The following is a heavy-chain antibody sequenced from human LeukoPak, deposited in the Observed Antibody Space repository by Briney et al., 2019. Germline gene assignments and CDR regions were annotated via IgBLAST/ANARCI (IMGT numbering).Heavy chain of an antibody. CDR3: AKSLFTSAAGSGRASDI. Sequence: GGSLRLSCATSGFSLSRNGMHWVRQAPGQGLEWVAFILSDGSYEYYADSLKGRFTISRDNYKNTLYLQMDSLRAEDTAVYYCAKSLFTSAAGSGRASDIWGQGTMVTVSS. D-gene: IGHD3-10*01. CDR1: GFSLSRNG. J-gene: IGHJ3*02. V-gene: IGHV3-30*02. CDR2: ILSDGSYE.